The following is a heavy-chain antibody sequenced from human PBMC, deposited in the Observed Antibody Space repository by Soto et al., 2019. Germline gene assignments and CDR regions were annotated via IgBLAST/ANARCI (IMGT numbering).Heavy chain of an antibody. CDR3: ARSTTVTTGWLVEAFDI. J-gene: IGHJ3*02. V-gene: IGHV3-23*01. Sequence: GGSLRLSCAASGFTFSSYAMSWVRQAPRKGLEWVSAISGSGGSTYYADSVKGRFTISRDNSKNTLYLQMNSLRAEDTAVYYCARSTTVTTGWLVEAFDIWGQGTMVTVSS. CDR2: ISGSGGST. D-gene: IGHD4-17*01. CDR1: GFTFSSYA.